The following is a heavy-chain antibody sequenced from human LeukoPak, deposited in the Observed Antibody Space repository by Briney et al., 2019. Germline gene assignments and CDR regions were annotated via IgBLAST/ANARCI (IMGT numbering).Heavy chain of an antibody. CDR2: ISSSGSTI. Sequence: GGSLRLSCAASGFTFSSYEMNWVRQAPGKGLEWVSYISSSGSTIYYADSVKGRFTISRDNATNSLYLQMNSLRAEDTAVYYCARVGSGYYYVDYWGQGTLVTVSS. CDR1: GFTFSSYE. D-gene: IGHD3-22*01. V-gene: IGHV3-48*03. J-gene: IGHJ4*02. CDR3: ARVGSGYYYVDY.